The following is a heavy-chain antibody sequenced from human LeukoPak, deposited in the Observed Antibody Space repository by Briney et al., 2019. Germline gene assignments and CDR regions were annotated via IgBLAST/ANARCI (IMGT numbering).Heavy chain of an antibody. CDR1: GFTFSSYG. J-gene: IGHJ4*02. CDR3: ARELTYDILTGYLSY. V-gene: IGHV3-33*01. CDR2: IWYDGSNK. Sequence: GRSVRLSCAASGFTFSSYGMHWLRQAPGKGLEWVAVIWYDGSNKYYADSVKGRFTISRDNSKNTLYLQMNSLRAEDTAVYYCARELTYDILTGYLSYWGQGTLVTVSS. D-gene: IGHD3-9*01.